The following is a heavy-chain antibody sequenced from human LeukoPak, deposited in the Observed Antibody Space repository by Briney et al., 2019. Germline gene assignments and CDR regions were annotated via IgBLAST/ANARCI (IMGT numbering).Heavy chain of an antibody. CDR2: INWNGGST. Sequence: GGSLRLSCAASGFTFDDYGMSWVRQAPGKGLEWVSGINWNGGSTGYADSVKGRFTISRDNSKNTLYLQMNSLRAEDTAVYYCARRAGGYSHPYDYWGQGILVTVSS. J-gene: IGHJ4*02. D-gene: IGHD4-23*01. CDR3: ARRAGGYSHPYDY. CDR1: GFTFDDYG. V-gene: IGHV3-20*04.